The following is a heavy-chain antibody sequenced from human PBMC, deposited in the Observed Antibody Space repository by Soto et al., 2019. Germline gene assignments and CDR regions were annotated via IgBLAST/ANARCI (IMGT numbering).Heavy chain of an antibody. V-gene: IGHV3-73*01. CDR1: GLTFSGSA. D-gene: IGHD2-2*01. Sequence: EVQLVESGGGLVQPGGSLKLSCAASGLTFSGSAMHWVRQASGKGLEWVGRIRSKANSYATEYAASVKGRFAISRDDSEITALLQMDSLRTEDTALYYWTRHADLGYCGSTSGYDFDYWGQGTLVTVS. J-gene: IGHJ4*02. CDR2: IRSKANSYAT. CDR3: TRHADLGYCGSTSGYDFDY.